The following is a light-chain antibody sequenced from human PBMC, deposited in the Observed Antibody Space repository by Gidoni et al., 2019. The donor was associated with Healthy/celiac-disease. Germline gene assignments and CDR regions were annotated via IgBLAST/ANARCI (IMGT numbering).Light chain of an antibody. CDR3: QQYYSTPLT. Sequence: DSGITLSPDSLAVSLGERATINSKSSQSVLYRSHNKNYLAWYQQKPGQPPKLLIYWASTRESGVPDRFSGSGSGTDFTLTISSLQAEDVAVYYCQQYYSTPLTFGPGTKVDIK. J-gene: IGKJ3*01. V-gene: IGKV4-1*01. CDR1: QSVLYRSHNKNY. CDR2: WAS.